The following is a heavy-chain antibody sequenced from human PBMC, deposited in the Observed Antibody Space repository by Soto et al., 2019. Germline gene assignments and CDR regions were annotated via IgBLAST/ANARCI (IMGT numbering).Heavy chain of an antibody. Sequence: SETLSLTCSVSGASTVSHYHWTWIRQPPGKGLEWMGYIFNSGTTFYNPSLTSRLSISVDTSGNHFSLELRYVTAADTAVYYCALALGPTTGLDYWGQGTLVTVSS. CDR1: GASTVSHYH. CDR2: IFNSGTT. D-gene: IGHD1-26*01. V-gene: IGHV4-31*02. CDR3: ALALGPTTGLDY. J-gene: IGHJ4*02.